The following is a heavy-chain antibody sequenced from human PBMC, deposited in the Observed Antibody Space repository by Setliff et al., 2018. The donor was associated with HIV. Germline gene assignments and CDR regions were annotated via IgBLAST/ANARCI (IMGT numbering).Heavy chain of an antibody. D-gene: IGHD5-18*01. V-gene: IGHV3-48*03. J-gene: IGHJ4*02. CDR1: GFTFSSYE. CDR3: ARDGYSYGSSSCFDY. Sequence: LRLSCAASGFTFSSYEMNWVRQAPGKGLEWVSYISSSGSTIYYADSVKGRFTISRDNAKNSLYLQMNSLRAEDTAVYYCARDGYSYGSSSCFDYWGQGTLVTVSS. CDR2: ISSSGSTI.